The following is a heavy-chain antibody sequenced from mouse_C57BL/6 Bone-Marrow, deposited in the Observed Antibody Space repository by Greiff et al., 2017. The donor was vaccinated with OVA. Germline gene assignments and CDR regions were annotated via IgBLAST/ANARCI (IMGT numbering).Heavy chain of an antibody. CDR1: GFSLTSYG. J-gene: IGHJ4*01. CDR3: AKKRRGAMDY. CDR2: IWSGGST. V-gene: IGHV2-4*01. Sequence: VHLVESGPGLVQPSQSLSITCTVSGFSLTSYGVHWVRQPPGKGLEWLGVIWSGGSTDYNAAFISRLSISKDNSKSQVFFKMNSLQADDTAIYYCAKKRRGAMDYWGQGTSVTVSS.